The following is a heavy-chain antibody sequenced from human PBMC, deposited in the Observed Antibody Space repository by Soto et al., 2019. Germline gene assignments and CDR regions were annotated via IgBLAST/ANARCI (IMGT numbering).Heavy chain of an antibody. D-gene: IGHD4-17*01. V-gene: IGHV4-31*03. CDR2: IYHSGTT. J-gene: IGHJ5*02. CDR3: ARVVTTTYNRFAP. CDR1: GGSISSRDYY. Sequence: PSETLSLTCTVSGGSISSRDYYWSWMRQFPGGGLEWIGHIYHSGTTYYNPSLKSRVTTSVDTSKDQFSLRLNSVTAADTAVYYCARVVTTTYNRFAPWGQGTLVTVSS.